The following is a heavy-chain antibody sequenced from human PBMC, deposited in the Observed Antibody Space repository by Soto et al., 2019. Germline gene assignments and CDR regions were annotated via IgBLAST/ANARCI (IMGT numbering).Heavy chain of an antibody. J-gene: IGHJ6*02. V-gene: IGHV4-31*03. D-gene: IGHD3-10*01. CDR3: ACERGGEFLNGSGMDA. CDR1: GDSIASHDYY. CDR2: IYHSRAT. Sequence: QGQLQESGPGLVKPSQTLSLTCIVSGDSIASHDYYWGWIRKLPGKGLEWIGHIYHSRATSYNPPTTTRPTIPIDASKDQFSLSLSPATAPDTAVYYCACERGGEFLNGSGMDAWGQGAMVTVSS.